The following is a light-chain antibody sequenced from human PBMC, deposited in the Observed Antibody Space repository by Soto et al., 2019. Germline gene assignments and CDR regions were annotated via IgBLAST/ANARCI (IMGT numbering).Light chain of an antibody. Sequence: EIVLTQSPGTLSLSPGERATLSCRASQSVSSRYLAWYQQKPGQAPRLLIYDASSRATGIPDWFSGSGSGTDFTLTISRLEPEDFSVYYCQQYGSSPLFTFGPGTKVDIK. CDR3: QQYGSSPLFT. CDR2: DAS. CDR1: QSVSSRY. J-gene: IGKJ3*01. V-gene: IGKV3-20*01.